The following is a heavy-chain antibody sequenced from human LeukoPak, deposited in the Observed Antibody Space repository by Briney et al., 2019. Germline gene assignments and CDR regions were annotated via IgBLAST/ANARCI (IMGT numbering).Heavy chain of an antibody. V-gene: IGHV4-39*01. CDR2: VYYSGTT. J-gene: IGHJ6*03. Sequence: PSETLSLTCTVSGGSFSSSSSYWAWIRQPPGRGLEWIGSVYYSGTTYYNTSLESRVTISEDTSRNHFSLMLSSVTAADTAVYYCVRQNSDYYYYYLDVWGEGTTVIVS. CDR3: VRQNSDYYYYYLDV. D-gene: IGHD1-7*01. CDR1: GGSFSSSSSY.